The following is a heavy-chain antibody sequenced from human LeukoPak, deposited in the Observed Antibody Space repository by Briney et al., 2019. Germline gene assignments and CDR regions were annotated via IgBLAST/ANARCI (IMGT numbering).Heavy chain of an antibody. CDR2: IYVDGGQT. CDR1: GFSFSNFW. V-gene: IGHV3-7*01. D-gene: IGHD3-22*01. CDR3: ARDASGYYDY. Sequence: GGSLRLSCAGSGFSFSNFWMSWVRQAPGRGLEWVAAIYVDGGQTYFADSVKGRFTISRDSAENSLYLQMDSLRAEDTAVYYCARDASGYYDYWGQGTLVTVSS. J-gene: IGHJ4*02.